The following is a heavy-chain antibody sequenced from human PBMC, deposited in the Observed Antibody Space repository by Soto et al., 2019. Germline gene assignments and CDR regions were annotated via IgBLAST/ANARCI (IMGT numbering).Heavy chain of an antibody. CDR2: ISSSSSYT. CDR1: GFTFSDYY. CDR3: ARYDYGDHPYFDY. J-gene: IGHJ4*02. V-gene: IGHV3-11*05. D-gene: IGHD4-17*01. Sequence: QVQLVESGGGLVKPGGSLRLSCAASGFTFSDYYMSWIRQAPGKGLEWVSYISSSSSYTNYADSVKGRFTISRDNAKNSLYLKMTSLRAEGTAVYYCARYDYGDHPYFDYWGQGTLVTVSS.